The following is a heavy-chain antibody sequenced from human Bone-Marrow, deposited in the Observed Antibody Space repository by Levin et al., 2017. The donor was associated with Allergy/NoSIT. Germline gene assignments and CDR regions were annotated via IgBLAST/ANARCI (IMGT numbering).Heavy chain of an antibody. CDR3: AKSGAVAGAGTFPYFDS. Sequence: GGSLRLSCSASGFPFKDYAMHWVRQVPGKGLECISTISWNGGSISYADSVRGRFTISRDNAKNSLYLQMNTLGTEDSALYYCAKSGAVAGAGTFPYFDSWGQGTLVTVSS. J-gene: IGHJ4*02. CDR2: ISWNGGSI. CDR1: GFPFKDYA. D-gene: IGHD6-13*01. V-gene: IGHV3-9*01.